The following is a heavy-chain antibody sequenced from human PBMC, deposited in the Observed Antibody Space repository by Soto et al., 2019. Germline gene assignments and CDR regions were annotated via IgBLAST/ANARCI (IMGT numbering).Heavy chain of an antibody. CDR3: ARDRFQGDAFDI. J-gene: IGHJ3*02. V-gene: IGHV3-21*01. CDR2: ISSSSSYI. CDR1: GFTFSSYS. Sequence: GGSLRLSCAASGFTFSSYSMNWVRQAPGKGLEWVSSISSSSSYIYYADSVKGRFTISRDNAKNSLYLQMNSLRAEDTAVYYCARDRFQGDAFDIWGQGTMVTVSS. D-gene: IGHD3-10*01.